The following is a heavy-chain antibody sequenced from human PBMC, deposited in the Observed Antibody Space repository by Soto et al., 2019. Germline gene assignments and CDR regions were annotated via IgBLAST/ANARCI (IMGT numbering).Heavy chain of an antibody. J-gene: IGHJ4*02. CDR2: TYYKSKWSN. V-gene: IGHV6-1*01. Sequence: SQTLSLTCAISGDSVSSNSAAWNWIRQSPSRGLEWLGRTYYKSKWSNEYSVSVKSRMTISPDTSKNQFSLRLNSVTPEDTAVYYCARTRGYFDYWGQGVLVTVS. CDR1: GDSVSSNSAA. CDR3: ARTRGYFDY. D-gene: IGHD3-10*01.